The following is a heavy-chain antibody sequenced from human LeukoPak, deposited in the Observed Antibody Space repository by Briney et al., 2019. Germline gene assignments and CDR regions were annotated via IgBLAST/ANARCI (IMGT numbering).Heavy chain of an antibody. D-gene: IGHD1-1*01. Sequence: QPGGSRRLSCAASGFTVSSKYMRWVRQAPGKGLEWVSVIYSDGSTYYADSVKGRFTISRDNSKNTLYLQMNSLRAEDTALYYCANEVRPNDYWGQGTLVTVSS. V-gene: IGHV3-53*01. CDR3: ANEVRPNDY. J-gene: IGHJ4*02. CDR2: IYSDGST. CDR1: GFTVSSKY.